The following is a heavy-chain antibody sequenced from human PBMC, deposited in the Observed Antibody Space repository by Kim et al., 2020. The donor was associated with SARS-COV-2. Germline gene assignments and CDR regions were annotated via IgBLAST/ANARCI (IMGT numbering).Heavy chain of an antibody. D-gene: IGHD3-3*01. CDR1: GGSIISGGYY. J-gene: IGHJ3*02. CDR2: IYYSGST. CDR3: ARARRITIFGVVTAIDAFDI. V-gene: IGHV4-31*03. Sequence: SETLSLTCTVSGGSIISGGYYWSWIRQHPGKGLEWIGYIYYSGSTYYNPSLKSRVTISVDTSKNQFSLKLSSVTAADTAVYYCARARRITIFGVVTAIDAFDIWGQGTMVTVSS.